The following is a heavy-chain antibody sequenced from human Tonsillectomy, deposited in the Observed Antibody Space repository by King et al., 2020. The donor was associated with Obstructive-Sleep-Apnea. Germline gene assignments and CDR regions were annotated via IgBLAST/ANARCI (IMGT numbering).Heavy chain of an antibody. J-gene: IGHJ4*02. V-gene: IGHV4-59*01. CDR1: GGSISSYY. CDR2: IYYSGST. Sequence: QLQESGPGLVKPSETLSLTCTVSGGSISSYYWSWIRQPPGKGLEWIGYIYYSGSTNYTPSLKSRVTISVDTSKNQFSLKLSPVTAADTAVYYCAREGYYYESSGYYLIDYWGQGTLVTVSS. CDR3: AREGYYYESSGYYLIDY. D-gene: IGHD3-22*01.